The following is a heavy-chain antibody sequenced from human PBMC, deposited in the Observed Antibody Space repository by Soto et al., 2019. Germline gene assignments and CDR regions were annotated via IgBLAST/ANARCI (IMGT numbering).Heavy chain of an antibody. V-gene: IGHV3-11*05. CDR2: ISSSSSYT. J-gene: IGHJ5*02. Sequence: GGSLRLSCAASGFTFSDYYMSWIRQAPGKGLEWVSYISSSSSYTNYADSVKGRFTISRDNAKNSLYLQMNSLRAEDTAVYYCARAGYSSSWYLFDPWGQGTLVTVSS. CDR3: ARAGYSSSWYLFDP. CDR1: GFTFSDYY. D-gene: IGHD6-13*01.